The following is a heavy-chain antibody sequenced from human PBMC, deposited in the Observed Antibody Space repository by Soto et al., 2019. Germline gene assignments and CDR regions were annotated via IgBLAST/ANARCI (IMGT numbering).Heavy chain of an antibody. Sequence: QVQLVESGGAVVQPGKSLRLSCAASGFTFSSYGMYWVRQAPGKGLERVAAISYDGSNNYHADSVKGRFTISRDNSKNTLYLQLNSLSTEDTAVYYCAKDIVKYTYGACDYWGQGVLVTVSS. CDR2: ISYDGSNN. V-gene: IGHV3-30*18. J-gene: IGHJ4*02. CDR3: AKDIVKYTYGACDY. D-gene: IGHD5-18*01. CDR1: GFTFSSYG.